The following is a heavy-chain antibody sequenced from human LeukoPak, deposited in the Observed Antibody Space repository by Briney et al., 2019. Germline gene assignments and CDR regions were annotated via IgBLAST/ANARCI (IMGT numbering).Heavy chain of an antibody. CDR2: ISGSGGST. D-gene: IGHD2-2*01. Sequence: GGSLRLSCAASGFTFSSYAMSWVRQAPGKGLEWVSAISGSGGSTYYADSVKGRFTISRDNFKNTLYLQMNSLRAEDTAVYYCARGVYQLPNRGLIDYWGQGTLVTVSS. V-gene: IGHV3-23*01. CDR3: ARGVYQLPNRGLIDY. J-gene: IGHJ4*02. CDR1: GFTFSSYA.